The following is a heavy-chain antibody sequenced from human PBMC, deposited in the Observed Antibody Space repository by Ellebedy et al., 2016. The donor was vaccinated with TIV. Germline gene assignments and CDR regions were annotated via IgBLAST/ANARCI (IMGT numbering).Heavy chain of an antibody. V-gene: IGHV1-2*02. Sequence: ASVKVSCKASGYTFTGYYMHWVRQAPGQGLEWMGWINPNSGGTNYAQKFQGRVTMTRDTSISTAYMELSRLRSDDTAVYYCARPLHSGSYYFPSSAICAPYGMDVWGQGTTVTVSS. J-gene: IGHJ6*02. CDR1: GYTFTGYY. D-gene: IGHD1-26*01. CDR3: ARPLHSGSYYFPSSAICAPYGMDV. CDR2: INPNSGGT.